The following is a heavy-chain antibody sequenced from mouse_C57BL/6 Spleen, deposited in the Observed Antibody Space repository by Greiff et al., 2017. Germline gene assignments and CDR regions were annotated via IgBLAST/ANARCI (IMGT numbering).Heavy chain of an antibody. CDR2: INPYNGGT. CDR1: GYTFTDYY. D-gene: IGHD1-1*01. J-gene: IGHJ2*01. CDR3: ARGFTTVVFDY. Sequence: EVQLQQSGPVLVKPGASVKMSCKASGYTFTDYYMNWVKQSHGKSLEWIGVINPYNGGTSYNQKFKGKATLTVDKSSSTAYMELNSLTSEDSAVYYCARGFTTVVFDYWGQGTTLTVSS. V-gene: IGHV1-19*01.